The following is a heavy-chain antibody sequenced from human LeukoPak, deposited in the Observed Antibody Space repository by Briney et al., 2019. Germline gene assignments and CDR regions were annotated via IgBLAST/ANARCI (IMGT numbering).Heavy chain of an antibody. J-gene: IGHJ4*02. V-gene: IGHV3-21*01. D-gene: IGHD3-22*01. CDR3: ARDEPISHYYDSSGPWGYFDY. CDR2: ISSRSTYI. CDR1: GFTFNSYS. Sequence: GGSLRLSCAASGFTFNSYSMNWVRQAPGKGLEWVSSISSRSTYIYYADSVKGRFTISRDNAKNSLYLQMNSLRAEDTAVYYCARDEPISHYYDSSGPWGYFDYWGQGTLVTVSS.